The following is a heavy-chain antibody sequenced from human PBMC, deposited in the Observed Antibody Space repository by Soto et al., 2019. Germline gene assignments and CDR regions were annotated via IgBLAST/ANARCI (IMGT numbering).Heavy chain of an antibody. Sequence: PGGSLRLSCAASGFTFSSYATSWVRQAPGKGLEWVSAISGSGGSTYYADSVKGRFTISRDNSKNTLYLQMNSLRAEDTAVYYCAKDLFLGYCSGGSCYSMRSEYFQHWGQGTLVTVSS. J-gene: IGHJ1*01. D-gene: IGHD2-15*01. CDR3: AKDLFLGYCSGGSCYSMRSEYFQH. V-gene: IGHV3-23*01. CDR2: ISGSGGST. CDR1: GFTFSSYA.